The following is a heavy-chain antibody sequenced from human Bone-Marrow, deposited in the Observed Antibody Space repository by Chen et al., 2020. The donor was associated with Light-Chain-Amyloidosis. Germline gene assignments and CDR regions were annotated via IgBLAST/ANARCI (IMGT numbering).Heavy chain of an antibody. CDR3: ARGSTLIRG. CDR1: GFTFSYYE. D-gene: IGHD3-16*01. Sequence: EVQLVDSGGGLVQPGGSLRLSCAASGFTFSYYEMNWVRQAPGKGLEWISYISRSGSIIYYADSVKGRFTISRDNAQNSLYLQLNSLRADDTAVYYCARGSTLIRGWGQGTLVTVSS. V-gene: IGHV3-48*03. J-gene: IGHJ4*02. CDR2: ISRSGSII.